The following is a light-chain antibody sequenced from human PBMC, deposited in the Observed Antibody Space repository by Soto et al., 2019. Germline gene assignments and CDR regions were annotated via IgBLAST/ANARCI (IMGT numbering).Light chain of an antibody. CDR3: QQDYNLMWT. J-gene: IGKJ1*01. V-gene: IGKV3D-7*01. CDR1: QSVSSSY. CDR2: GAS. Sequence: EIVMTQSPATLSLSPGERATLSCRASQSVSSSYLSWYQQKPGQAPRLLIYGASTRATGIPARFSGSGSGTDFTLTISSLRPEDFAVYYCQQDYNLMWTFGQGTKVEIK.